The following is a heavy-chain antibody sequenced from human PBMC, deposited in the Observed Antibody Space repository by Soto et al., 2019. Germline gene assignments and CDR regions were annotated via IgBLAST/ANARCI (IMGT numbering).Heavy chain of an antibody. V-gene: IGHV3-9*01. CDR2: ISWDSSTI. J-gene: IGHJ4*02. CDR1: GFTFDNCG. CDR3: VQGRYPTMATPLDH. D-gene: IGHD2-15*01. Sequence: GGSLRLSCAASGFTFDNCGMHWVRQAPGKGLEWVAGISWDSSTIGYADSVKGRFIISRDDAKNSLYLQMDSLRGEDTALYYCVQGRYPTMATPLDHWGQGTQVTISA.